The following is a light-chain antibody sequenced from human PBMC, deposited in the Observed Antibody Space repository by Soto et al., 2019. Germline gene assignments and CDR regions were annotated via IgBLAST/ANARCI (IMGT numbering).Light chain of an antibody. CDR1: QSISSW. CDR3: QQYDRYSPS. J-gene: IGKJ2*01. V-gene: IGKV1-5*01. CDR2: DAS. Sequence: DIQMTQSPSTLSASVGDRVTITCRASQSISSWLAWYQQKPGKAPKLLIYDASSLESGVPSRFSGSGSGTEFTLTISSLQHDDFATYYCQQYDRYSPSFGQGTKLEIK.